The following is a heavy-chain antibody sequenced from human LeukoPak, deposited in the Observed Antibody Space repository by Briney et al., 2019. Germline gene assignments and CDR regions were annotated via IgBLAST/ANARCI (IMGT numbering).Heavy chain of an antibody. CDR1: GASITSDDYY. J-gene: IGHJ4*01. CDR2: IYYRGSV. V-gene: IGHV4-30-4*08. Sequence: SETLSLTCTVSGASITSDDYYWGWIRQPPGKGLEWIGYIYYRGSVYYEPSLKSRVTISVDTSKNQFSLKLSSVTAADTAVYYCARDRIRRGSYGSGCYFDYWGQGTLVTVSS. D-gene: IGHD3-10*01. CDR3: ARDRIRRGSYGSGCYFDY.